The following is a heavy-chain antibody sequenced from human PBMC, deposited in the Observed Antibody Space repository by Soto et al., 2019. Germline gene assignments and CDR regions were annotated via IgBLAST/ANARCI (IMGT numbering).Heavy chain of an antibody. CDR2: IWYDGSNK. D-gene: IGHD6-13*01. CDR1: GFTFSSYG. J-gene: IGHJ4*02. Sequence: QVQLVESGGGVVQPGRSLRLSCAASGFTFSSYGMHWVRQAPGKGLEWVAVIWYDGSNKYYADSVKGRFTISRDNSENTLYLQMNSLRAEDTAVYYCAREEAAAFDYWGQGTLVTVSS. CDR3: AREEAAAFDY. V-gene: IGHV3-33*01.